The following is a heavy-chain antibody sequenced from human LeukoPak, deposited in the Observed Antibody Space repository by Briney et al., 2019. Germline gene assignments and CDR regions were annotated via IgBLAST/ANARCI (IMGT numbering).Heavy chain of an antibody. CDR1: GFTFSSYS. CDR3: ARDHARSDAFDI. CDR2: ISSSSSYI. V-gene: IGHV3-21*01. D-gene: IGHD3-3*01. J-gene: IGHJ3*02. Sequence: GGSLRLSCAASGFTFSSYSMNWVRQAPGKGLEWVSSISSSSSYIYYADSVKGRFTISRDNAKNSLYLQVNSLRAEDTAVYYCARDHARSDAFDIWGQGTMATVSS.